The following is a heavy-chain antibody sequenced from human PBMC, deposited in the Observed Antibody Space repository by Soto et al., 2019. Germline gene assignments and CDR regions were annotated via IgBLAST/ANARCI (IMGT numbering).Heavy chain of an antibody. Sequence: QLQLQESGPGLVKPSETLSLTCTVSGGSISSSSYYWGWIRQPPGKGLEWIGSIYYSGSTYYNPSLKSRVTISVDTSKNQFSLKLSSVTAADTAVYYCAQVGGSSWENNWFDPWGQGTLVTVSS. J-gene: IGHJ5*02. CDR3: AQVGGSSWENNWFDP. CDR1: GGSISSSSYY. V-gene: IGHV4-39*01. CDR2: IYYSGST. D-gene: IGHD6-13*01.